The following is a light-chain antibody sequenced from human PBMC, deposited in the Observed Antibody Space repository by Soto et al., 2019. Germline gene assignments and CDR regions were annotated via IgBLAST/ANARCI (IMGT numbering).Light chain of an antibody. J-gene: IGLJ1*01. CDR3: SSYPSSSTRV. CDR2: EVS. Sequence: FVSGSPGQSITISCTGTSSDVGAYNYVSWYQQHPGNAPRLLIYEVSNRPSGISNRFSGSKSGNTASLTISGLQAEDEADYYCSSYPSSSTRVFGTGTKVTVL. CDR1: SSDVGAYNY. V-gene: IGLV2-14*01.